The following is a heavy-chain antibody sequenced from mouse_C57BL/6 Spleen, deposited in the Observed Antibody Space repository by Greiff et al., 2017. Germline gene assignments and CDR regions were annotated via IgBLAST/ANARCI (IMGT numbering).Heavy chain of an antibody. CDR2: INYDGSST. V-gene: IGHV5-16*01. D-gene: IGHD2-5*01. Sequence: EVKLVESEGGLVQPGSSMKLSCTASGFTFSDYYMAWVRQVPEKGLEWVANINYDGSSTYYLDSLKSRFIISRDNAKNILYLQMSSLKSEDTATYYCARQAYYSKGDAMDYWGQGTSVTVSS. J-gene: IGHJ4*01. CDR1: GFTFSDYY. CDR3: ARQAYYSKGDAMDY.